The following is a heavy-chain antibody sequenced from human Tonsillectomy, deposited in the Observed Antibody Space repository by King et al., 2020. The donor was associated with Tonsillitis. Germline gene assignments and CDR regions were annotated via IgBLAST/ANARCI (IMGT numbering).Heavy chain of an antibody. CDR2: VNQRGTEK. CDR1: GFAFSSFW. Sequence: VQLVESGGTVVQPGGSLTLSCTASGFAFSSFWMSWVRQAPGQGLEWVANVNQRGTEKNYMDSVRGRFTISRDSGKNAVYLQINNLRGEDTAVYFCARDNSQYTGTYVSGDYHRYDYYGMDVWGHGTTVTVSS. CDR3: ARDNSQYTGTYVSGDYHRYDYYGMDV. V-gene: IGHV3-7*03. D-gene: IGHD3-16*01. J-gene: IGHJ6*02.